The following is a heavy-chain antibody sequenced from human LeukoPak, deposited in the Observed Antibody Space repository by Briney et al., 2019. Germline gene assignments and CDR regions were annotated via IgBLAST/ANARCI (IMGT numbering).Heavy chain of an antibody. D-gene: IGHD7-27*01. CDR3: GRAILGIGDDY. J-gene: IGHJ4*02. V-gene: IGHV4-30-4*01. CDR1: GGSISSGDYY. Sequence: SQTLSLTCTVSGGSISSGDYYWSWIRQPPGKGLEWIGYIYYSGSTYYNPSLKSRVTISVDTSKNQFSLKLSSVTAADTAVYYCGRAILGIGDDYWGQGTLVTVSS. CDR2: IYYSGST.